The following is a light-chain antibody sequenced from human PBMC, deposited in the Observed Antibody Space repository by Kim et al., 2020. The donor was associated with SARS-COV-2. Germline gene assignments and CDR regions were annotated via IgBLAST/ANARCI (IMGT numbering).Light chain of an antibody. J-gene: IGLJ2*01. V-gene: IGLV2-11*03. CDR1: SRDVGSYNF. Sequence: PGTSVTISCPGTSRDVGSYNFVSWNQQHPGKAPKFMIYDVNQRPSGVPDRFSGSKSGNTASLTISGLQADDEADYYCCSFAGSYFLFGGGTQLTVL. CDR2: DVN. CDR3: CSFAGSYFL.